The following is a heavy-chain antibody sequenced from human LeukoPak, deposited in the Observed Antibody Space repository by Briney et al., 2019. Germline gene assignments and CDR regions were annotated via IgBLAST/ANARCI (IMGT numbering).Heavy chain of an antibody. Sequence: ASVKVSCKASGYTFTSYYMHWVRQAPGQGLEWMGIINPSGGSTSYAQKFQGRVTVTRDMSTSTVYMELSSLRSEDTAVYYCARDLHYYDRSGYLWFDPWGQGTLVTVSS. V-gene: IGHV1-46*01. CDR2: INPSGGST. J-gene: IGHJ5*02. CDR3: ARDLHYYDRSGYLWFDP. CDR1: GYTFTSYY. D-gene: IGHD3-22*01.